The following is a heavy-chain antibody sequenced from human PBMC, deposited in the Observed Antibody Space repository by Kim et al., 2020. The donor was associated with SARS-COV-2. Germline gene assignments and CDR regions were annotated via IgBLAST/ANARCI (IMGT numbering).Heavy chain of an antibody. CDR3: ARGRYGSGREYYFDY. V-gene: IGHV4-34*01. CDR1: VGSFSGYY. J-gene: IGHJ4*02. D-gene: IGHD6-19*01. CDR2: INHSGTT. Sequence: SETLSLTCAVYVGSFSGYYWTWIRQPPGKGLEWIGEINHSGTTNYNPSLTSRVTISVDTSKNQFSLKLHSVTAADRAVYFCARGRYGSGREYYFDYWGRGTPITVSS.